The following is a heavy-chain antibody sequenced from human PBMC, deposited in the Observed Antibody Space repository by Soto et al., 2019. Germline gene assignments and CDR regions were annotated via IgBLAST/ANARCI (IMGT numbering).Heavy chain of an antibody. CDR2: IYYSGST. CDR3: ARGKYYDILTGGLYYYYMDV. D-gene: IGHD3-9*01. Sequence: PSETLSLTCTVSGGSISSYYWSWIRQPPGKGLEWIGYIYYSGSTNYNPSLKSRVTISVDTSKNQFSLKLSSVTAADTAVYYCARGKYYDILTGGLYYYYMDVWGKGTTVTVSS. V-gene: IGHV4-59*01. J-gene: IGHJ6*03. CDR1: GGSISSYY.